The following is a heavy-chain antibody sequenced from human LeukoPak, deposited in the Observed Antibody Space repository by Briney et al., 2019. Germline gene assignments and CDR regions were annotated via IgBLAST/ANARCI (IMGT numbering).Heavy chain of an antibody. Sequence: SETLSLTCTVSGDSISSGSYSWSWIRQPAGEGLEWIGRIYSSGRTHYSPSLKSRVAISVDTSKNRFSLRLSSVTAADTAVYYCARDLGGSYSSETWFDPWGQGTLVTVSS. CDR3: ARDLGGSYSSETWFDP. CDR2: IYSSGRT. D-gene: IGHD1-26*01. V-gene: IGHV4-61*02. CDR1: GDSISSGSYS. J-gene: IGHJ5*02.